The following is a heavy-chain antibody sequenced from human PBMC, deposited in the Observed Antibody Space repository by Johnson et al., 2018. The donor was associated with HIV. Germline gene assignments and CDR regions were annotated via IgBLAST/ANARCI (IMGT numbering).Heavy chain of an antibody. CDR1: GFTFSSYD. CDR2: IYSGGST. Sequence: VQLVESGGGLVQPGGSLRLSCAASGFTFSSYDMHWVRQATGKGLEWVSVIYSGGSTYYADSVKGRFTISRDNSKNTLYLQMNSLRVEDTAVYYCARVHGGATRAKGAFDIWGQGTMVTVSS. V-gene: IGHV3-66*01. D-gene: IGHD1-26*01. J-gene: IGHJ3*02. CDR3: ARVHGGATRAKGAFDI.